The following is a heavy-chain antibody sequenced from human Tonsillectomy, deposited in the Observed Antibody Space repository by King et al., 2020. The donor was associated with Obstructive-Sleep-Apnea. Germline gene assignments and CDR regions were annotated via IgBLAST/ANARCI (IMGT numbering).Heavy chain of an antibody. J-gene: IGHJ1*01. CDR3: AREGVMVRGVITKYFQH. CDR1: GYTFTSYG. CDR2: ISDYNGNT. Sequence: QLVQSGAEVKKPGAAVKVSCKASGYTFTSYGISWVRQAPGQGLEWMGWISDYNGNTKYAQKLQGRVTMTTDTSTSPAHMELRSLRSDDTAVYYCAREGVMVRGVITKYFQHWGQGTLVTVSS. D-gene: IGHD3-10*01. V-gene: IGHV1-18*01.